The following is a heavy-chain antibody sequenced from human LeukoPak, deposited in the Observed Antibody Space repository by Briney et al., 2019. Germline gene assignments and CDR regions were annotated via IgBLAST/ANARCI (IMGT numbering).Heavy chain of an antibody. V-gene: IGHV3-30*03. Sequence: GGSLRLSCAASGFTFSSYAMHWVRQAPGKGLEWVAVISYDGSNKNYADSVKGRFTISRDNSKNTLYLQMNSLRAEDTAVYYCAGDYDFWSGSILDYWGQGTLVTVSS. J-gene: IGHJ4*02. CDR2: ISYDGSNK. CDR1: GFTFSSYA. D-gene: IGHD3-3*01. CDR3: AGDYDFWSGSILDY.